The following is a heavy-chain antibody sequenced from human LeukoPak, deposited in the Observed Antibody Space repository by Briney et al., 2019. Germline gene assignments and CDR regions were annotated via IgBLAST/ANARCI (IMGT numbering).Heavy chain of an antibody. Sequence: SETLSLTCAVYGGSLNVNYWSWIRQPPGKGLEWIGEGDHSGGTKYNPSLKSRVTISADSSKNQFSLKLSSVTAADTAVYYCARIRGFAGFGNYYFDYWGQGTLVTVSS. J-gene: IGHJ4*02. CDR1: GGSLNVNY. V-gene: IGHV4-34*01. CDR2: GDHSGGT. D-gene: IGHD3-10*01. CDR3: ARIRGFAGFGNYYFDY.